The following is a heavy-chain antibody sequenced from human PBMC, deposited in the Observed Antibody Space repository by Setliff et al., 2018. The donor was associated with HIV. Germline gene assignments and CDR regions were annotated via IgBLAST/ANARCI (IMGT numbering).Heavy chain of an antibody. Sequence: GASVKVSCKASGYTFTNYFMHWVRQAPGKGLEWMGRVDPEDGETIYAEKFQGRVTMTADTSTNTAYMELNSLRSEDTAVYYCGRGAERLLWSGITRFDPWGQGTLVTVSS. CDR2: VDPEDGET. J-gene: IGHJ5*02. D-gene: IGHD3-10*01. CDR3: GRGAERLLWSGITRFDP. CDR1: GYTFTNYF. V-gene: IGHV1-69-2*01.